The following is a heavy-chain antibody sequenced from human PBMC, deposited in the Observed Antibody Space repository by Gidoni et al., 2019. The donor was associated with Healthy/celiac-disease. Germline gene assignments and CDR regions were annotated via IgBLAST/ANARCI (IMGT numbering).Heavy chain of an antibody. J-gene: IGHJ4*02. D-gene: IGHD1-26*01. Sequence: QVQLVQSGAEVEKPGTSVKVYCKASGGPFRRYAISWVRQAPGQGLEWMGGIIPIFGTANYAQTFQGRVTITADESTSTAYMELSSLRSEDTAVYYCARDPGSRVGKKGHFDYWGQGTLVTVSS. CDR3: ARDPGSRVGKKGHFDY. CDR1: GGPFRRYA. V-gene: IGHV1-69*01. CDR2: IIPIFGTA.